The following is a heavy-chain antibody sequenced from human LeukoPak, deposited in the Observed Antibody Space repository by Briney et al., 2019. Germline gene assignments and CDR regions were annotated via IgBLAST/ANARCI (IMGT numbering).Heavy chain of an antibody. D-gene: IGHD3-10*01. CDR3: AKDLRIGES. Sequence: PGGSLRLSCAASGFMFSTYWMHWVRQTPGKGLVWVSRISTDGSTTNYADSVKGRFTISRDNSKNTLYLQMNSLRAEDTAVYYCAKDLRIGESWGQGTLVTVSS. CDR1: GFMFSTYW. V-gene: IGHV3-74*01. J-gene: IGHJ5*02. CDR2: ISTDGSTT.